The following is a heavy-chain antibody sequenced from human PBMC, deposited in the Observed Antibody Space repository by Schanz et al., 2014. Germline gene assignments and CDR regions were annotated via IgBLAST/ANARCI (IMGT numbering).Heavy chain of an antibody. J-gene: IGHJ4*02. CDR2: ISDNGIST. V-gene: IGHV3-23*04. Sequence: EVQLVESGGGLVQPGGSLRLSCAGSGFAFSSNWMNWVRQAPGKGLEWVSGISDNGISTYYADSVKGRFSISRENSKSILYLQMNSLRAEDTAVYYCAKAGSGWSTAGYYYWGQGTLVDVSS. CDR1: GFAFSSNW. D-gene: IGHD6-19*01. CDR3: AKAGSGWSTAGYYY.